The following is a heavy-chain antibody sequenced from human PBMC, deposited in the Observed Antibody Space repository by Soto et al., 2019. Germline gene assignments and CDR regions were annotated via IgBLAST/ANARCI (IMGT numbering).Heavy chain of an antibody. J-gene: IGHJ1*01. V-gene: IGHV1-3*01. CDR2: VNAGNGDT. D-gene: IGHD2-15*01. CDR3: AREFPSLSSSWREYFQY. Sequence: QVQLVQSGAEVKKPGASVKVSCKASGYIFTNYAIHWVRQAPGQRLEWMGLVNAGNGDTKYSQKFQDRVTITRDTSXSXXYMELSSLRSEDTAVYYCAREFPSLSSSWREYFQYWGQGTLVIVSS. CDR1: GYIFTNYA.